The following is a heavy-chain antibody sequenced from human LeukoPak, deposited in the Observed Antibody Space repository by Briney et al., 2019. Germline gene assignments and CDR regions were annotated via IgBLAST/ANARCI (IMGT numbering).Heavy chain of an antibody. CDR3: ARRNPTYYYDSSGYYGNWFDP. CDR2: IYYSGST. V-gene: IGHV4-30-4*08. Sequence: SETLSLTCTVSGGSISSGDYYWTWIRQPRGKGLEWIGYIYYSGSTYYNPSLKSRVTISVDTSKNQFSLKLSSVTAADTAVYYCARRNPTYYYDSSGYYGNWFDPWGQGTLFTVSS. J-gene: IGHJ5*02. CDR1: GGSISSGDYY. D-gene: IGHD3-22*01.